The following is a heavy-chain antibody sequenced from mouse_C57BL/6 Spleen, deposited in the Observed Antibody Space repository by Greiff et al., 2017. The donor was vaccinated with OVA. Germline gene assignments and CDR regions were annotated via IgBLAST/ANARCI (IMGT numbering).Heavy chain of an antibody. CDR2: ISDGGSYT. J-gene: IGHJ2*01. CDR1: GFTFSSYA. Sequence: EVMLVESGGGLVKPGGSLKLSCAASGFTFSSYAMSWVRQTPEKRLEWVATISDGGSYTYYPDNVKGRFTITRDNAKNNLYLQMSQLKSEDTAMYYCARGGYDYYFDYWGQGTTLTVSS. CDR3: ARGGYDYYFDY. V-gene: IGHV5-4*03. D-gene: IGHD2-4*01.